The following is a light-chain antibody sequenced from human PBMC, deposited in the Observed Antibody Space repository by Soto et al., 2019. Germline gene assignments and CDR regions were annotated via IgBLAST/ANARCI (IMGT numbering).Light chain of an antibody. CDR3: SSYRSSTAVV. CDR2: EVR. CDR1: SSGVGAYNY. J-gene: IGLJ1*01. Sequence: QSALTQPASVSGSPGQSITISCTGTSSGVGAYNYVSWYQQYPGKAPKAIIFEVRKRPSGVSHRFSGSKSGGKAALTISGLQAEDEADYYCSSYRSSTAVVFGTGTKLTVL. V-gene: IGLV2-14*01.